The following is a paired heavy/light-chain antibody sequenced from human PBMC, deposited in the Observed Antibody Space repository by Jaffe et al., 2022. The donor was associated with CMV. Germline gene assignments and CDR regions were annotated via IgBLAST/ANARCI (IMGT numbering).Heavy chain of an antibody. V-gene: IGHV3-15*01. CDR2: IKSKTDGGTA. CDR1: GFSFDMGW. CDR3: TTDHLTSYYSTSGNSNTRALDY. Sequence: EVQLVESGGGLVKPGGSLRLSCLGSGFSFDMGWMSWVRQAPGKGLEWVGRIKSKTDGGTADSAAPVKGRFAISRDDSKNTLYLQMSSLKAEDTAVYYCTTDHLTSYYSTSGNSNTRALDYWGQGTLVTVSS. J-gene: IGHJ4*02. D-gene: IGHD3-10*01.
Light chain of an antibody. CDR3: QSFDSSLSGSYV. Sequence: QSVLTQPPSVSGAPGQRVTIPCTGSRSNIGAGYDVHWYQQVPGTAPRLIIYGNNNRRSGVPDRLSGSKSGTSASLAITGLQAEDEADYYCQSFDSSLSGSYVFGTGTKVTVL. CDR1: RSNIGAGYD. V-gene: IGLV1-40*01. CDR2: GNN. J-gene: IGLJ1*01.